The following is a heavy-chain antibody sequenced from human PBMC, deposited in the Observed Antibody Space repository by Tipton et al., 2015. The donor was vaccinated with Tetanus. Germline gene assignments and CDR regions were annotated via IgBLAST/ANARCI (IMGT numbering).Heavy chain of an antibody. CDR3: ARKTFYYDSSGEEDAFDI. D-gene: IGHD3-22*01. Sequence: SLRLSCVASGFTVSSNYMSWVRQTPGKGLEWVSVIYSGGSTYYADSVKGRFTISRDNSKNTLYLQMNSLRAEDTAVYYCARKTFYYDSSGEEDAFDIWGQGTMVTVSS. CDR2: IYSGGST. V-gene: IGHV3-53*01. CDR1: GFTVSSNY. J-gene: IGHJ3*02.